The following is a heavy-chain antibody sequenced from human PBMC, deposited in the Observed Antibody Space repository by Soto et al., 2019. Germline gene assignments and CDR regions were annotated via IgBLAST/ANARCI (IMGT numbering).Heavy chain of an antibody. Sequence: RASVKVSCKASGGTFSSYAISWVRQAPGQGLEWMGGIIPIFGTANYAQKFQGRVTITADKSTSTAYMELSSLRSEDTAVYYCARAPGPYGGDPRVATHFDYWGQGTLVTVSS. CDR2: IIPIFGTA. V-gene: IGHV1-69*06. CDR3: ARAPGPYGGDPRVATHFDY. J-gene: IGHJ4*02. CDR1: GGTFSSYA. D-gene: IGHD2-21*02.